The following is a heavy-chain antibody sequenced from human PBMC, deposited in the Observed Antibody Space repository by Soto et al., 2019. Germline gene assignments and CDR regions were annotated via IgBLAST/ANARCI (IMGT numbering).Heavy chain of an antibody. Sequence: QVQLVESGGGVVQPGGSLRLSCAASRFTFSGYGMHWVRQAPGKGLEWVAVISYDGSNKFYADSVKGRFTISRDNSKNAQYLHRSRLRADDPAVYYCAKGGRAYCGGDCRYYFDYWGRGTLVTVSS. CDR1: RFTFSGYG. D-gene: IGHD2-21*02. CDR2: ISYDGSNK. CDR3: AKGGRAYCGGDCRYYFDY. J-gene: IGHJ4*02. V-gene: IGHV3-30*18.